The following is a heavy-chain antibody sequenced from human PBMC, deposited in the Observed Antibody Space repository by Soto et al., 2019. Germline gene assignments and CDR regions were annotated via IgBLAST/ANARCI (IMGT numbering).Heavy chain of an antibody. Sequence: GGSLRLSCAASGFTFSSYGMHWVRQAPGKGLEWVAVIWYDGSNKYYADSVKGRFTISRDNSKNTLYLQMNSLRAEDTAVYYCARDGVIYDYGDIDAFDIWGQGTMVTVSS. CDR3: ARDGVIYDYGDIDAFDI. CDR2: IWYDGSNK. D-gene: IGHD4-17*01. V-gene: IGHV3-33*01. CDR1: GFTFSSYG. J-gene: IGHJ3*02.